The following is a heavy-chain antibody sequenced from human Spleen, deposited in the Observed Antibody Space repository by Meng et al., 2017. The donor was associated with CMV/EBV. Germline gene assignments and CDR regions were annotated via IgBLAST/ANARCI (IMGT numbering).Heavy chain of an antibody. J-gene: IGHJ6*02. CDR1: VAPSVVTT. CDR2: SITVGAP. D-gene: IGHD1-26*01. Sequence: SETLPSPALSLVAPSVVTTGAGSGSPQGRDWSGLGISITVGAPTTTTSLKSRVTISVDTSKNQFSLKLSSVTAADTAVYYCARGGGSSPHYYYGMDVSGQGTTVTVSS. V-gene: IGHV4-59*01. CDR3: ARGGGSSPHYYYGMDV.